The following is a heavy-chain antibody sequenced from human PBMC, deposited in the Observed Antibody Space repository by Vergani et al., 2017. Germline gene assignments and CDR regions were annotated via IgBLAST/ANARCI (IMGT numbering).Heavy chain of an antibody. CDR3: ARGRANYYDSSGYGNPHYYYYYGMDV. J-gene: IGHJ6*02. D-gene: IGHD3-22*01. Sequence: QIQLVQSGAEVKKPGASVKVSCKASGYTFTNFGINWVRPAPGQGLEWMGWISGHNDDRTYAQKFQGRVYMTTDTSTATAYMELSSLRSEDTAVYYCARGRANYYDSSGYGNPHYYYYYGMDVWGQGTTVTVSS. CDR2: ISGHNDDR. CDR1: GYTFTNFG. V-gene: IGHV1-18*01.